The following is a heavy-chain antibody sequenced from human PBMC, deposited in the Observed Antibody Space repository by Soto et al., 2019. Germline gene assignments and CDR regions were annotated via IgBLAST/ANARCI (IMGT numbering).Heavy chain of an antibody. J-gene: IGHJ4*02. Sequence: GXSLRLSCAASGFTFSDYYMSWIRQAPWKGLEWVSYISSSGSTIYYADSVKGRFTISRDNAKNSLYLQMNSLRAEDTAVYYCASHYDFWSGYFYWGQGTLVTVSS. CDR2: ISSSGSTI. CDR1: GFTFSDYY. CDR3: ASHYDFWSGYFY. D-gene: IGHD3-3*01. V-gene: IGHV3-11*01.